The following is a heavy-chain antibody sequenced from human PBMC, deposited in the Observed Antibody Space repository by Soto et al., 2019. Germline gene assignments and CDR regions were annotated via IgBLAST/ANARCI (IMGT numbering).Heavy chain of an antibody. CDR1: GYTFTSYG. Sequence: QVQLVQSGAEVKKPGASVKVSCKASGYTFTSYGISWVRQAPGQGLEWMGWISAYNGNTNYAQKLQGRVTMTTDTSTSTAYMELRSLRSDDTAVYYCARDFAITMVRGVIIADWGQGALVTVSS. CDR2: ISAYNGNT. CDR3: ARDFAITMVRGVIIAD. V-gene: IGHV1-18*01. J-gene: IGHJ4*02. D-gene: IGHD3-10*01.